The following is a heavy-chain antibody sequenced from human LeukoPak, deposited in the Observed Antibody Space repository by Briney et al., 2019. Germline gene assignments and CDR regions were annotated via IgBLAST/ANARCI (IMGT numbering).Heavy chain of an antibody. CDR3: ARDAVVVAATRPGSYDY. CDR2: IIPIFGTA. D-gene: IGHD2-15*01. CDR1: GGTFSSYA. J-gene: IGHJ4*02. V-gene: IGHV1-69*13. Sequence: GASVKVSCKASGGTFSSYAISWVRQAPGQGLEWMGGIIPIFGTANYAQKFQGRVTITADESTSTAYMELSSLRSEDTAVYYCARDAVVVAATRPGSYDYWGQGTLVTVSS.